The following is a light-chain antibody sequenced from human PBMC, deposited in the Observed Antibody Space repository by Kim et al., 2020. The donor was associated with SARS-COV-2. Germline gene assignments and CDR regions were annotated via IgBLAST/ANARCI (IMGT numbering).Light chain of an antibody. V-gene: IGLV2-14*03. Sequence: SITIPCTGTSSDVVGYKYVSLYQQHPGKAPKLMIYDVSNRPSGVSNRFSGSKSGNTSSLTISGLQAEDEADYYCSSYTSSSTLVFGGGTQLTVL. CDR1: SSDVVGYKY. CDR3: SSYTSSSTLV. CDR2: DVS. J-gene: IGLJ2*01.